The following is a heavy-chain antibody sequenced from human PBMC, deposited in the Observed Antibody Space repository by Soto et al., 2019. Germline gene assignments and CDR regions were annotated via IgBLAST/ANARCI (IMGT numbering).Heavy chain of an antibody. CDR2: IYYSGST. J-gene: IGHJ4*02. V-gene: IGHV4-31*03. Sequence: PSETLSLTCTVSGGSISSGGYYWSWIRQHPGKGLEWIGYIYYSGSTYYNPSLKSRVTISVDTSKNQFSLKLSSVTAADTAVYYCARDNSYDSSGYSVFDYWGQGTLVTVSS. CDR1: GGSISSGGYY. CDR3: ARDNSYDSSGYSVFDY. D-gene: IGHD3-22*01.